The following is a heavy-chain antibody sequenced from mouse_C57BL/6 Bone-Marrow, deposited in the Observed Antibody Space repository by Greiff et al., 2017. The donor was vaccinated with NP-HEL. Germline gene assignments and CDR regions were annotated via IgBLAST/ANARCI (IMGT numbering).Heavy chain of an antibody. J-gene: IGHJ4*01. V-gene: IGHV2-9-1*01. CDR2: IWTGGGT. CDR3: ARNLYAMDY. Sequence: VQLQQSGPGLVAPSQSLSITCTVSGFSLTSYAISWVRQPPGKGLEWLGVIWTGGGTNYNSAPKSRLSISKYNSKSQVFLKMNSLQTADTARYYCARNLYAMDYWGQGTSVTVSS. CDR1: GFSLTSYA.